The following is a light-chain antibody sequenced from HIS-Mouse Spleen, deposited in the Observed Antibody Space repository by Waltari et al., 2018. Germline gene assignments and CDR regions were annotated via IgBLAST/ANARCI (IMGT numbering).Light chain of an antibody. CDR1: SLRSYY. CDR2: GKN. V-gene: IGLV3-19*01. J-gene: IGLJ2*01. CDR3: NSRDSSGNHVV. Sequence: SELTQDPAVSVALGQTVRSTCQGDSLRSYYASWYQQKPGPAPVLVIYGKNNRPSGITDRFSGSSSGNTASLNITGAQAEDEADYYCNSRDSSGNHVVFGGGTKLTVL.